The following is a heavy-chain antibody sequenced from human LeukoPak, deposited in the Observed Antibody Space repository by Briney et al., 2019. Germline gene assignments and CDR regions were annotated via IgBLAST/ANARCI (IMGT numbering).Heavy chain of an antibody. CDR2: INHSGST. J-gene: IGHJ4*02. D-gene: IGHD6-13*01. Sequence: SETLSLTCAVYGGSFSGYYWSWIRQPPRKGLEWIGEINHSGSTNYNPSLKSRVTISVDTSKNQFSLKLSSVTPADTAVYYCARRGFGRSSWYGSATYYFDYWGQGTLVTVSS. V-gene: IGHV4-34*01. CDR3: ARRGFGRSSWYGSATYYFDY. CDR1: GGSFSGYY.